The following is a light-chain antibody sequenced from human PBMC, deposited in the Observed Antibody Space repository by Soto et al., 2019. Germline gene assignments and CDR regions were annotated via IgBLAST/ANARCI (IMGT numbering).Light chain of an antibody. V-gene: IGLV2-11*01. CDR3: CSYAGSYSWV. CDR1: SSDVGGYNY. CDR2: DVS. J-gene: IGLJ3*02. Sequence: QSALTQPRSVSGSPGQSVTISCTGTSSDVGGYNYVSWYQQHPGKAPKLMIYDVSKRPSGVPDRFSGSKSGNTASLTISGLPAEEEDDYYCCSYAGSYSWVFGGGTKLTVL.